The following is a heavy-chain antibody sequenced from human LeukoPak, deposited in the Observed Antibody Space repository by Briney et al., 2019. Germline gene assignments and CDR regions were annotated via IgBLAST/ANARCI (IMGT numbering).Heavy chain of an antibody. V-gene: IGHV4-4*07. D-gene: IGHD1-26*01. CDR1: GGSITSYY. CDR3: AREVRSAWASFDP. J-gene: IGHJ5*02. Sequence: SETLSLTCTVSGGSITSYYRSWIRQSAGKGLEWIGRIYITGSTTYNPSLKSRVTMSLDTSKNQFSLKLSSVTAADTAVYYCAREVRSAWASFDPWGQGTLVTVSS. CDR2: IYITGST.